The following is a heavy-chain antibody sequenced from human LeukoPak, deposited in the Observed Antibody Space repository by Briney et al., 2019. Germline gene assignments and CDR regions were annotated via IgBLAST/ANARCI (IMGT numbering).Heavy chain of an antibody. Sequence: GGSLRLSCAASGFTFSSYEMNWVRQAPGKGLEWVANIKRDGSEKYYVDSVKGRFTISRDNAKNSLSLQMNSLRAEDTAVYYCTTDGVGIEEATFDYWGQGILVTVSS. CDR1: GFTFSSYE. D-gene: IGHD1-26*01. V-gene: IGHV3-7*01. CDR3: TTDGVGIEEATFDY. CDR2: IKRDGSEK. J-gene: IGHJ4*02.